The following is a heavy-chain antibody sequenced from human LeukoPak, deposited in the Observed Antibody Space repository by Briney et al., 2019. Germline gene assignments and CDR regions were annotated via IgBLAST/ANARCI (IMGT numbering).Heavy chain of an antibody. V-gene: IGHV4-59*08. J-gene: IGHJ4*02. CDR2: IYYSGST. CDR3: ARGYSSSSGRPDY. CDR1: GCSISSYY. D-gene: IGHD6-6*01. Sequence: SEALSLTCTVSGCSISSYYWSWIRQPPGKGLEWIGYIYYSGSTNYNPSLKSRVTISVDTSKKQFSLKLSSVTAADTAVYYCARGYSSSSGRPDYWGQGTLVTVSS.